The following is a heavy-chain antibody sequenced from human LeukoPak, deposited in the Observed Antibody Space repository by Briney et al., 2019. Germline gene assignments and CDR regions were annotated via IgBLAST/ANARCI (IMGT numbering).Heavy chain of an antibody. V-gene: IGHV1-18*01. D-gene: IGHD6-13*01. CDR3: SRDRGQQLYGDTWFDP. CDR1: GYTFTSYG. CDR2: ISAYNGNT. Sequence: GASVKVSCKASGYTFTSYGISWVRQAPGQGLEWMGWISAYNGNTNYAQKLQGRVTMTTDTSTSTAYMELRSLRSDDTAVYYCSRDRGQQLYGDTWFDPWGQGTLVTVSS. J-gene: IGHJ5*02.